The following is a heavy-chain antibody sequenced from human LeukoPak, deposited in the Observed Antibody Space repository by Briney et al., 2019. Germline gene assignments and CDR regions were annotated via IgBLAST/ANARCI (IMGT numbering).Heavy chain of an antibody. CDR1: GYTFTDHY. V-gene: IGHV1-2*02. Sequence: ASVKVSCKASGYTFTDHYIHWVRQAPGQGLEWMGWMNPSDNGVNYAQKFQGRVAMTRDTSISTAYVEVTRLTSDDTAVYYCTTNAAALDYWGQGTLVTVSS. J-gene: IGHJ4*02. D-gene: IGHD6-13*01. CDR2: MNPSDNGV. CDR3: TTNAAALDY.